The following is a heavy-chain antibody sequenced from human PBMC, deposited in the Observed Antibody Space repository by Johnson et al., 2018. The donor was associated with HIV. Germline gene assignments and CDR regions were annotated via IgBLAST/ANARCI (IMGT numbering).Heavy chain of an antibody. CDR1: GFTFSDYY. CDR2: ISSSGNTI. CDR3: ARDGQWLNAFDI. J-gene: IGHJ3*02. Sequence: QVQLVESGGGVVQPGRSLRLSCAASGFTFSDYYMSWIRQAPGKGLEWVSYISSSGNTIYYADSVKGRFTISRDNAKNSLYLQMNSLRAEDTAVYYCARDGQWLNAFDIWGQGTMVTVSS. D-gene: IGHD6-19*01. V-gene: IGHV3-11*04.